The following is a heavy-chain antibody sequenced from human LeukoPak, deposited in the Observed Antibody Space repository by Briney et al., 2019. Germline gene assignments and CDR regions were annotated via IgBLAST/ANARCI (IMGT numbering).Heavy chain of an antibody. J-gene: IGHJ6*02. V-gene: IGHV4-59*08. D-gene: IGHD3-16*01. Sequence: SETLSLTCTVSGASIGSYYWSWMRQPPRKGLEWIGFISQNGIPHYTASLKSRVTISRDTSENQVSLILSSVTAADTAVYYCTRHDVVAVMGHGMAVWGQGTTVTVSS. CDR2: ISQNGIP. CDR1: GASIGSYY. CDR3: TRHDVVAVMGHGMAV.